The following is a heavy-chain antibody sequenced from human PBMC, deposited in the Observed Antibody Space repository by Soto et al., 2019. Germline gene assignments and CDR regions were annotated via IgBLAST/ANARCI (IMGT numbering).Heavy chain of an antibody. D-gene: IGHD6-19*01. CDR2: IYWDDDK. V-gene: IGHV2-5*02. CDR1: GFSLSTSGVG. J-gene: IGHJ5*02. CDR3: AHRRGSSGWYISTSNWFDP. Sequence: QITLKESGPTLVKPTQTLTLTCTFSGFSLSTSGVGVGWIRQPPGKALEWLALIYWDDDKRYSPSLKSRLTITKDTSKNQVVLTMTNMDPVDTATYYCAHRRGSSGWYISTSNWFDPWGQGTLVTVSS.